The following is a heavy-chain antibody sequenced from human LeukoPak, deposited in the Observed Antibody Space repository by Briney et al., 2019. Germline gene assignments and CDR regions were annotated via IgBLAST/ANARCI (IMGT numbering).Heavy chain of an antibody. CDR1: GGSISSYY. CDR2: IYYSGST. CDR3: ARLRSGLRYFDWPQYYFDY. J-gene: IGHJ4*02. V-gene: IGHV4-59*08. D-gene: IGHD3-9*01. Sequence: SETLSLTCTVSGGSISSYYWSWIRQPPGKGREWIGYIYYSGSTNYNPSFKSRVTVSVDTSKNQFSLKLSSVTAADTAVYYCARLRSGLRYFDWPQYYFDYWGQGTLVTVSS.